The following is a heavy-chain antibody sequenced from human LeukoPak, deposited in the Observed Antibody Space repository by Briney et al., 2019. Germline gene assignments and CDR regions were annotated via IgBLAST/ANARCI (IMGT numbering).Heavy chain of an antibody. CDR1: GFTFSDYY. D-gene: IGHD2-2*01. J-gene: IGHJ4*02. CDR3: ARAPGYASPHTFDY. CDR2: ISSSGSTI. V-gene: IGHV3-11*01. Sequence: GRSLRLSCAASGFTFSDYYMSWVRQAPGKGLEWVSYISSSGSTIYYADSVKGRFTISRDNAKNSLYLQMNSLRAEDTAVYYCARAPGYASPHTFDYWGQGTLVTVSS.